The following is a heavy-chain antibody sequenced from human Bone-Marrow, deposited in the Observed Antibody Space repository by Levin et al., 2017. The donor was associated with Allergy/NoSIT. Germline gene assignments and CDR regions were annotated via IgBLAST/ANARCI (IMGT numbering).Heavy chain of an antibody. CDR1: GYSFATHW. CDR2: IYPGDSDT. D-gene: IGHD3-10*01. CDR3: ARRRHSHYPFDF. J-gene: IGHJ4*02. V-gene: IGHV5-51*04. Sequence: ASVKVSCRDFGYSFATHWIAWVRQRPGKGLEWMGVIYPGDSDTRYSPSFQGRVTIPADKPTSTAYLQWSSLKASDTAMYYCARRRHSHYPFDFWGQGTLVTVSS.